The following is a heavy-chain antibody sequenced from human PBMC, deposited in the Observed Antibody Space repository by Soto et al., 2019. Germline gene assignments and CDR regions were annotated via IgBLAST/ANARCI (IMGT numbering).Heavy chain of an antibody. D-gene: IGHD2-8*01. Sequence: QGQLVQSGGEVKKSGASVKVSCKASGYTFSRYGISWVRQAPGQGLEWMGWISGYNGDTNYAQMFQGRVTMTIDTTTTTAYMELRSLTSDDTAVYYCAKNGQPPYYYYGLDVWGQGTTVTVSS. CDR1: GYTFSRYG. CDR3: AKNGQPPYYYYGLDV. CDR2: ISGYNGDT. V-gene: IGHV1-18*01. J-gene: IGHJ6*02.